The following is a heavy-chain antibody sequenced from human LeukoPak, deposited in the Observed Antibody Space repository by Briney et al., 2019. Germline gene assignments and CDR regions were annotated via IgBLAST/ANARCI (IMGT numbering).Heavy chain of an antibody. J-gene: IGHJ3*02. CDR3: ARDRIYSGIYHDTFDI. V-gene: IGHV3-21*01. Sequence: PGGSLRLSCAASGFTFSSYSMSWVHQAPGKGLEWVSSISSGSTYIYYADSMKGRFTISRDNAKNSLYLQMNTLRAEDTAVYYCARDRIYSGIYHDTFDIWGHGTMVTVSS. CDR1: GFTFSSYS. CDR2: ISSGSTYI. D-gene: IGHD1-26*01.